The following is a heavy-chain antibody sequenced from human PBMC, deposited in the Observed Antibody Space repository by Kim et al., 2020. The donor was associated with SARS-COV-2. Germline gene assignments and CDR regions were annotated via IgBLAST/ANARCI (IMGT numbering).Heavy chain of an antibody. J-gene: IGHJ3*02. CDR3: ARPRGVTDAFDI. CDR1: GGTFYSYA. V-gene: IGHV1-69*13. Sequence: SVKVSCKASGGTFYSYAISWVRQAPGQGLEWMGGIIPVLGTGNYAQKIQGRLTITADESTSTAYMELSSLRSEDTAVYYCARPRGVTDAFDIWGQGTMVTVSS. D-gene: IGHD3-16*01. CDR2: IIPVLGTG.